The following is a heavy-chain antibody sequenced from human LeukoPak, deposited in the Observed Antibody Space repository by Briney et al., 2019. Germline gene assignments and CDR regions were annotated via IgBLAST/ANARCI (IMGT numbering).Heavy chain of an antibody. D-gene: IGHD5-18*01. J-gene: IGHJ3*02. CDR2: IIPIFGTA. CDR3: ARRIQLWLGDDAFDI. V-gene: IGHV1-69*13. Sequence: VASVKVSCKASGGTFSSYAISWVRQAPGQGLEWMGGIIPIFGTANYAQKFQGRVTITADESTSTAYMELSSLRSEDTAVYYCARRIQLWLGDDAFDIWGQGTMVTVSS. CDR1: GGTFSSYA.